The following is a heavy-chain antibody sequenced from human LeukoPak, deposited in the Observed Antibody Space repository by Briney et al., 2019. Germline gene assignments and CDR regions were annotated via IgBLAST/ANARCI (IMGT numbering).Heavy chain of an antibody. J-gene: IGHJ6*03. D-gene: IGHD5/OR15-5a*01. CDR2: INPNSGGT. V-gene: IGHV1-2*02. CDR1: GYTFTHYY. Sequence: ASVKVSCKASGYTFTHYYVNWVRQAPGQGLEWRGWINPNSGGTNYAQNFQGRVTMTRDTSMTTAYMELSGLRSDDTAMYYCARVSSTHHYYMDVWGRGTTVTVS. CDR3: ARVSSTHHYYMDV.